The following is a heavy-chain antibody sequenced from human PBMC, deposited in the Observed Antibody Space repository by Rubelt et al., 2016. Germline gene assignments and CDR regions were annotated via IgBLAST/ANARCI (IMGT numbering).Heavy chain of an antibody. CDR2: IDHSGST. CDR3: ARCNGYSYGNYSYYYGMDV. V-gene: IGHV4-34*10. Sequence: QLQLQESGPGLVKPPETLSLTCAVYGGSISGYYWGWIRQPPGKGLEGIGCIDHSGSTFYSPSLKSRDTMAVDTSKNQFSLKLTSFTPADTAVDYCARCNGYSYGNYSYYYGMDVWGQGTTVTVSS. CDR1: GGSISGYY. J-gene: IGHJ6*02. D-gene: IGHD5-18*01.